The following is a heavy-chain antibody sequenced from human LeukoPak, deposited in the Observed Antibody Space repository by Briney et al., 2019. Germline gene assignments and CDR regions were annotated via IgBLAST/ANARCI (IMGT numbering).Heavy chain of an antibody. CDR3: ARGARYSGSYYVY. V-gene: IGHV4-34*01. Sequence: SETLSLTCAVHGGSFSGYYWSWIRQPPGKGLEWIGEINHSGSTNYNPSLKSRVTISVDTSKNQFSLKLSSVTAADTAVYYCARGARYSGSYYVYWGQGTLVTVSS. D-gene: IGHD1-26*01. CDR1: GGSFSGYY. J-gene: IGHJ4*02. CDR2: INHSGST.